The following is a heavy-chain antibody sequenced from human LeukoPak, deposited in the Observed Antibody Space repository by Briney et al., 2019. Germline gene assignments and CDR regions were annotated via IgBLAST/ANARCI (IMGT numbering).Heavy chain of an antibody. Sequence: SETLSLTCAVYGGSFSGYYWSWIRQPPGKGLEWIGEINHSGSTNYNPSLKSRVTISVDTSKNQFSLKLSSVTAADTAVYYCARRYSSGWYVYEPFDYWGQGTLVTVSS. D-gene: IGHD6-19*01. CDR2: INHSGST. CDR1: GGSFSGYY. V-gene: IGHV4-34*01. CDR3: ARRYSSGWYVYEPFDY. J-gene: IGHJ4*02.